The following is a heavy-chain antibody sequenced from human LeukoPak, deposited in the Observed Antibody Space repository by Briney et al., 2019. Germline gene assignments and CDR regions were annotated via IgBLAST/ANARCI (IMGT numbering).Heavy chain of an antibody. J-gene: IGHJ4*02. CDR3: AKVFEANYGDFESDY. V-gene: IGHV3-23*01. CDR2: VSGSGGST. D-gene: IGHD4-17*01. CDR1: GFTFSSYA. Sequence: GGSLRLSCAASGFTFSSYAMSWVRQAPRKGLEWVSVVSGSGGSTDYADSVKGRFTISRDNSKNTLYLQMSSLTAEDTAVYYCAKVFEANYGDFESDYWGQGTLVTVSS.